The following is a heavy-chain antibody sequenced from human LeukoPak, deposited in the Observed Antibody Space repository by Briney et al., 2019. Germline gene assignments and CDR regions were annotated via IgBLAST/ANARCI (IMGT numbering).Heavy chain of an antibody. CDR3: PRQTYYDFWSGWSDYYYYMDV. D-gene: IGHD3-3*01. V-gene: IGHV4-38-2*01. J-gene: IGHJ6*03. CDR1: GYSISSGYY. Sequence: SETLSLTCAVSGYSISSGYYWGWIRQPPGKGLEWIGSIYHSGSTYYNPSLKSRVTISVDTSKNQFSLKLSSVTAADTAVYYCPRQTYYDFWSGWSDYYYYMDVWGKGTTVTVSS. CDR2: IYHSGST.